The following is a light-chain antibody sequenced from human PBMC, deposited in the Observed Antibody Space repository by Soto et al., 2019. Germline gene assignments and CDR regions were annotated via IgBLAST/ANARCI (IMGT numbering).Light chain of an antibody. V-gene: IGKV1-5*03. CDR2: KAS. Sequence: DIQMTQSPSTLSASVGDRVTITCRASQSIGNWAAWYQQKPGKAPNLLIYKASSLESGVPSRFSGSGSGTEFTLTVSSLQPDDFAVYYCQQRSNWHRTFGQGTKVDIK. J-gene: IGKJ1*01. CDR3: QQRSNWHRT. CDR1: QSIGNW.